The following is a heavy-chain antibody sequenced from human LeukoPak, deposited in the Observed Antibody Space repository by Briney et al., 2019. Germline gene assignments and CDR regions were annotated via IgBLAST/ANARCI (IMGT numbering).Heavy chain of an antibody. CDR1: GFTFSSYS. V-gene: IGHV3-21*01. J-gene: IGHJ4*02. CDR3: AKGKDSVAGATNDY. D-gene: IGHD6-19*01. Sequence: GGSLRLSCAVSGFTFSSYSMSWVRQAPGKGLEWVSSISSSGTYKYYADSVKGRFTISRDNAKNSLYLQLNSLRAEDTAVYYCAKGKDSVAGATNDYWGQGTLVTVSS. CDR2: ISSSGTYK.